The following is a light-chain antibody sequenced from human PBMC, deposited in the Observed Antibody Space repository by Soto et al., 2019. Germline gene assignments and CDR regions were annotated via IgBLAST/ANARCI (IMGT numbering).Light chain of an antibody. CDR3: QQRSDWPST. J-gene: IGKJ4*01. Sequence: EIVLTQSPATLSLSPGNRATLSCRASESVSRYLAWYQQKPGQAPRLLIYDASSRAAGIPARFSGGGSGTDFTLTITSLVPEDFAVYYCQQRSDWPSTFGGGTKVEIK. V-gene: IGKV3-11*01. CDR1: ESVSRY. CDR2: DAS.